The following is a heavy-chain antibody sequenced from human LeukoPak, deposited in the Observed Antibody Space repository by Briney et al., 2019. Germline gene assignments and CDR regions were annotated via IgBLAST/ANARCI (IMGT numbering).Heavy chain of an antibody. J-gene: IGHJ6*02. V-gene: IGHV1-69*13. D-gene: IGHD6-19*01. Sequence: ASVKVSCKASGGTFSSYAISWVRQAPGQGLEWMGGIIPIFGTANYAQKFQGRVTITADESTSTAYMELSSLRSEDTAVYYCARGFWRWLGHYYYGMDVWGQGTTVTVSS. CDR2: IIPIFGTA. CDR1: GGTFSSYA. CDR3: ARGFWRWLGHYYYGMDV.